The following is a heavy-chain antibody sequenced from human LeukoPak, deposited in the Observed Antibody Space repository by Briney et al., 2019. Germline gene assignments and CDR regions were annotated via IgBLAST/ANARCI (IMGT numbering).Heavy chain of an antibody. CDR2: IYYSGST. J-gene: IGHJ4*02. V-gene: IGHV4-31*03. CDR1: GGSISSGDYY. CDR3: ARDTSAAATPHIDY. D-gene: IGHD2-15*01. Sequence: SETLSLTCTVSGGSISSGDYYWNGIRQHPGKGLEWVGYIYYSGSTSYNPSLKSRVTISVDTSKNQFSLKLSSVTAADTAVYYCARDTSAAATPHIDYWGQGTLVTVSS.